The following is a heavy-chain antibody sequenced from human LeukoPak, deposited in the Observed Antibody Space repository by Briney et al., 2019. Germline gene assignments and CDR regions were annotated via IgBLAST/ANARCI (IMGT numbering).Heavy chain of an antibody. CDR3: ARDPKNNYFDY. V-gene: IGHV3-74*01. CDR1: GFTFSTYW. Sequence: PGGSLRLSCAASGFTFSTYWMHWVCQAPGKGLVWVSRINTDGSSTTYADSVKGRFTLSRDNARNTLFLQMNSLRAEDTAVYYCARDPKNNYFDYWGQGTLVTVSS. CDR2: INTDGSST. J-gene: IGHJ4*02.